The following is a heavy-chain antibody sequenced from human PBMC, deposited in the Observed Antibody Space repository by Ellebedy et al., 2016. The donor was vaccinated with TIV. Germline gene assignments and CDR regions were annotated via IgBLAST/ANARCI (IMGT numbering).Heavy chain of an antibody. D-gene: IGHD5-12*01. V-gene: IGHV1-69*13. CDR3: ARGAAVATIRLYYYYGMDV. CDR1: GGTFSSYA. CDR2: IIPIFGTA. J-gene: IGHJ6*02. Sequence: ASVKVSXXASGGTFSSYAISWVRQALGQGLEWMGGIIPIFGTANYAQKFQGRVTITADESTSTAYMELSSLRSEDTAVYYCARGAAVATIRLYYYYGMDVWGQGTTVTVSS.